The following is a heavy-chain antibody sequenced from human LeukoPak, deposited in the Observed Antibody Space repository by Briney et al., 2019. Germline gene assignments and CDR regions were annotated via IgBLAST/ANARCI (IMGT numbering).Heavy chain of an antibody. Sequence: NPSETLSLTCSVSDYSFTSGHYWGWIRQPPGKGLEWIANIYHTGSAHYNPSLKSRVTISVDTSKNQFSLKLSSVTAADTAVYYCARYCTSYTCTLRGFDYWGQGALVTVSS. CDR1: DYSFTSGHY. V-gene: IGHV4-38-2*01. CDR2: IYHTGSA. D-gene: IGHD2-8*01. CDR3: ARYCTSYTCTLRGFDY. J-gene: IGHJ4*02.